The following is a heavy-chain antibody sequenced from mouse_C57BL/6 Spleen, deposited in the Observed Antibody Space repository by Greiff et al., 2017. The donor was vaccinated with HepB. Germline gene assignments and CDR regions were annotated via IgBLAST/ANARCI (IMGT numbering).Heavy chain of an antibody. D-gene: IGHD4-1*01. V-gene: IGHV5-16*01. CDR3: ARKLGGGNYAMDY. CDR2: INYDGSST. CDR1: GFTFSDYY. J-gene: IGHJ4*01. Sequence: EVKVVESEGGLVQPGSSMKLSCTASGFTFSDYYMAWVRQVPEKGLEWVANINYDGSSTYYLDSLKSRFIISRDNAKNILYLQMSSLKSEDTATYYCARKLGGGNYAMDYWGQGTSVTVSS.